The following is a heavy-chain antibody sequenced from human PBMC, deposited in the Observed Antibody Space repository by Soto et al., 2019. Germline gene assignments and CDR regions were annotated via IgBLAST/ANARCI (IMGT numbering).Heavy chain of an antibody. CDR2: IKSKAHGGTI. Sequence: PGGSLRLSCAASGFTFSNVWMNWVRQAPGKGLEWVGRIKSKAHGGTIDYAAPVKGRFTISRDDSKNTLYLQMNSLKTEDTAVYYCTAEDGWFDPWGQGTLVTSPQ. CDR1: GFTFSNVW. V-gene: IGHV3-15*07. J-gene: IGHJ5*02. CDR3: TAEDGWFDP.